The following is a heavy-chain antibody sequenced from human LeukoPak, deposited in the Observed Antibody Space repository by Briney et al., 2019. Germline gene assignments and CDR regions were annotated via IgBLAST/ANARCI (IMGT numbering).Heavy chain of an antibody. J-gene: IGHJ5*01. Sequence: GGSLRLSCAASGFSFNIYAMGWVRQAPGKGLEWVSVIGSGSVDKHYADTVRGRFDISRDNSKNRPFLQMNSLGVEDSGVYYCAKRVPLTALDSWGQGTLVTVSS. V-gene: IGHV3-23*01. CDR1: GFSFNIYA. CDR2: IGSGSVDK. CDR3: AKRVPLTALDS. D-gene: IGHD3-3*01.